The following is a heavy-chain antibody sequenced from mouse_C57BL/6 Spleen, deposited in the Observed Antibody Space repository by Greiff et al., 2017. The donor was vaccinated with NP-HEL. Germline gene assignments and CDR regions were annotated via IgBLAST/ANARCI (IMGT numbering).Heavy chain of an antibody. CDR2: ISSGSSTI. Sequence: EVQLVESGGGLVKPGGSLKLSCAASGFTFSDYGMHWVRQAPEKGLEWVAYISSGSSTIYYADTVKGRFTISKDNAKNTLFLQVTSLRSEDTAMYYCARGGPYYYAMDYWGQGTSVTVSS. J-gene: IGHJ4*01. CDR1: GFTFSDYG. V-gene: IGHV5-17*01. CDR3: ARGGPYYYAMDY.